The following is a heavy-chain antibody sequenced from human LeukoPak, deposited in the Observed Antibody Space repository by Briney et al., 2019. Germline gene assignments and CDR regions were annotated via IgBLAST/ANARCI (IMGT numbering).Heavy chain of an antibody. CDR1: GFTFSRYW. CDR2: INEDGSTT. J-gene: IGHJ4*02. V-gene: IGHV3-74*01. Sequence: PGGSLRLSCAASGFTFSRYWMHWVRQAPGKGLVWVSRINEDGSTTSYADSVKGRFTSSRDNAKNTLYLQMNGLRDEDTAVYYCARGGLEPVDYWGQGTLVTVSS. D-gene: IGHD1-14*01. CDR3: ARGGLEPVDY.